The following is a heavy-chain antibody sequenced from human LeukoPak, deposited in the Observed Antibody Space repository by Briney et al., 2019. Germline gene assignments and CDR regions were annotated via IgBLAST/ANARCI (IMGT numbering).Heavy chain of an antibody. D-gene: IGHD4-17*01. V-gene: IGHV3-30*04. Sequence: PGGSLRLSCAASGFTFSSYAMHWVRQAPGKGLEWVAVISYDGSNKYYADSVKGRFTISRDNSKNTLYLQMNSLRAEDTAVYYCAREVNYGDYVGYFDYWGQGTLVTVSS. CDR2: ISYDGSNK. J-gene: IGHJ4*02. CDR1: GFTFSSYA. CDR3: AREVNYGDYVGYFDY.